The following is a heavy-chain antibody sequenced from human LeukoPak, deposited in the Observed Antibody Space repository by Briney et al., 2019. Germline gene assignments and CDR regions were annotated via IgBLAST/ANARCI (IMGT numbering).Heavy chain of an antibody. CDR1: GFTFSSYG. Sequence: GGSLRLSCAASGFTFSSYGMHWVRQAPGKGLEWVAVISYDGSNKYYADSVKGRFTISRDNSKNTLYLQMNCLRAEDTAVYYCARDPATVVANYWGQGTLVTVSS. CDR2: ISYDGSNK. CDR3: ARDPATVVANY. D-gene: IGHD4-23*01. J-gene: IGHJ4*02. V-gene: IGHV3-30*03.